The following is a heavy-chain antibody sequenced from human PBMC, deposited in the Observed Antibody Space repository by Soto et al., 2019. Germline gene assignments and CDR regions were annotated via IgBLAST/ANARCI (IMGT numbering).Heavy chain of an antibody. CDR3: ARGRSCTSTACYAPNYYYYYGMDV. J-gene: IGHJ6*02. Sequence: SETLSLTCAVYGGSFSGYYWSWIRQPPGKGLEWIGDLNHSGSTTYNPSLKSRVTIAVNTSKNQFSLKLSSVTAADTAVYYCARGRSCTSTACYAPNYYYYYGMDVWGQGTTVTVSS. D-gene: IGHD2-2*01. CDR2: LNHSGST. V-gene: IGHV4-34*01. CDR1: GGSFSGYY.